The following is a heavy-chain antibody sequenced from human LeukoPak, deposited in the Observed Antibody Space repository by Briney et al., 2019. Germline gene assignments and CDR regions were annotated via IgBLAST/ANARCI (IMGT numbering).Heavy chain of an antibody. CDR1: GFTFSSYS. J-gene: IGHJ4*02. D-gene: IGHD6-19*01. Sequence: GGSLRLSCAASGFTFSSYSMNWLRQAPGKGLAWVSYISSRSRTIYYADSVKGRFTISRDNAKNTLYLQMNSLRAEDTAVYYCARDDRSVAGHQFDYWGQGTLVTVSS. V-gene: IGHV3-48*04. CDR2: ISSRSRTI. CDR3: ARDDRSVAGHQFDY.